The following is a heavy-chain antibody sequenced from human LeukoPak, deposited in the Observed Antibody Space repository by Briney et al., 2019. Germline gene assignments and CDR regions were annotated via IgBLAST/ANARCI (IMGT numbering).Heavy chain of an antibody. CDR3: ARDRRPLSGSYSYDY. D-gene: IGHD1-26*01. Sequence: GGTLRLSCAASGFTFSSYSMNWVRQAPGKGLEWVSSISTSSSYIYYADSVKGRFTISRDNARNSLYLQMNSLRAEDTAVYYCARDRRPLSGSYSYDYWGQGTLVTVSS. CDR1: GFTFSSYS. CDR2: ISTSSSYI. J-gene: IGHJ4*02. V-gene: IGHV3-21*01.